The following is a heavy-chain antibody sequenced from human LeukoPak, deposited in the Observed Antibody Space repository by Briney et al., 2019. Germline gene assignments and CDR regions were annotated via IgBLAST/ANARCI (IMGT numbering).Heavy chain of an antibody. CDR2: INHSGST. CDR3: ARDPARPRNYYGSGSFVYYGMDV. V-gene: IGHV4-34*01. CDR1: GGSFSGYY. J-gene: IGHJ6*04. Sequence: SETLSLTCAVYGGSFSGYYWSWIRQPPGKGLEWIGEINHSGSTNYNPSLKSRVTISVDTSKNQFSLKLSSVTAADTAVYYCARDPARPRNYYGSGSFVYYGMDVRGKGTTVTVSS. D-gene: IGHD3-10*01.